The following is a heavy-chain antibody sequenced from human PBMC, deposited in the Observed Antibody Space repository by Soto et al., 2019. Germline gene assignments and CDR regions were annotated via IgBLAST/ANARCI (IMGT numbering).Heavy chain of an antibody. CDR1: DGSINSHF. Sequence: PSETLSLTCSVPDGSINSHFWSWIRQPAGKRLEWIGRIYSSGSTIYNPSLKSRVTMSVDTSKNQFSLTLRSVTAADTAVYYCARDNVWSGYYSFFDYWGQVTLVTVSS. J-gene: IGHJ4*02. CDR2: IYSSGST. D-gene: IGHD3-3*01. CDR3: ARDNVWSGYYSFFDY. V-gene: IGHV4-4*07.